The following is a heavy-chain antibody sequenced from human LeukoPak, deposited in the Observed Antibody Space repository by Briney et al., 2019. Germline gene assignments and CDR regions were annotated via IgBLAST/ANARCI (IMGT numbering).Heavy chain of an antibody. J-gene: IGHJ4*02. CDR2: IVVGSGNT. Sequence: GTSVKVSCKASGFTFTSSAMQWVRQARGQRLEWIGWIVVGSGNTNYAQKFQERVTITRDMSTSTAYMELSSLRSEGTAVYYCAAFGVGAEGYFDYWGQGTLVTVSS. CDR1: GFTFTSSA. V-gene: IGHV1-58*02. D-gene: IGHD1-26*01. CDR3: AAFGVGAEGYFDY.